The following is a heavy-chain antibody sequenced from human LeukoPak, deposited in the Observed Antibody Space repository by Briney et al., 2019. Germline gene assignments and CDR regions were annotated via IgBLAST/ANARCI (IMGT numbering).Heavy chain of an antibody. J-gene: IGHJ6*02. Sequence: ASVKVSCKVSGYTLTELSMHWVRQAPGKGLEWMGGFDPEDGETIYAQKFQGRVTMTRDTSISTAYMELSRLRSDDTAVYYCARGAVLRFLEWLSAPNYYYYGMDVWGQGTTVTVSS. V-gene: IGHV1-24*01. D-gene: IGHD3-3*01. CDR3: ARGAVLRFLEWLSAPNYYYYGMDV. CDR2: FDPEDGET. CDR1: GYTLTELS.